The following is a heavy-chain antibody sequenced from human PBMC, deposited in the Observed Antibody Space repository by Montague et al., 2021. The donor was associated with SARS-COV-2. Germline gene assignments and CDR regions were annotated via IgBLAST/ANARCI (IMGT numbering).Heavy chain of an antibody. J-gene: IGHJ4*02. Sequence: TLSLTCSVSGDPMSRAGYFWTWISHHRTEGLEWIGKVYYTGRTEDNPYLRRGVSRSIDTSRNQFSLKMSSVTSADTAVYYCARDRYGHFDYWGQGTLVTLTS. V-gene: IGHV4-31*03. CDR1: GDPMSRAGYF. D-gene: IGHD5-18*01. CDR3: ARDRYGHFDY. CDR2: VYYTGRT.